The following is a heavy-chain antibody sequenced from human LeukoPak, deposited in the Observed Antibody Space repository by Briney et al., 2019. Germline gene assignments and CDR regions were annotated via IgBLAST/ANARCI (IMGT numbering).Heavy chain of an antibody. CDR1: GGSISSSSYY. V-gene: IGHV4-39*01. CDR2: IYNSGST. Sequence: SETLSLTCTVSGGSISSSSYYWGWIRQPPGKGLEWIGSIYNSGSTYYNPSLKSRVTISVDTSKNQFSLKLSSVTAADTAVYYCARGNYYDSSGYYFNHWFDPWGQGTLVTVSS. D-gene: IGHD3-22*01. CDR3: ARGNYYDSSGYYFNHWFDP. J-gene: IGHJ5*02.